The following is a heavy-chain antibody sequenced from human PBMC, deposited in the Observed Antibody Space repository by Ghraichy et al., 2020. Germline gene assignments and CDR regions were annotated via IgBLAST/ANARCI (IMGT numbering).Heavy chain of an antibody. CDR2: INHSGST. Sequence: SETLSLTCAVYGGSFSGYYWSWIRQPPGKGLEWIGEINHSGSTNYNPSLKSRVTISVDTSKNQFSLKLSSVTAADTAVYYCARARIVLMVYASTYWFDPWGQGTLVTVSS. CDR3: ARARIVLMVYASTYWFDP. V-gene: IGHV4-34*01. J-gene: IGHJ5*02. D-gene: IGHD2-8*01. CDR1: GGSFSGYY.